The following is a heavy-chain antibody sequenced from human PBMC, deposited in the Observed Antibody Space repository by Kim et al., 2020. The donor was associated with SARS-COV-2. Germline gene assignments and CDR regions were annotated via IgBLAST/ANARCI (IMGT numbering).Heavy chain of an antibody. J-gene: IGHJ6*02. CDR3: ARDLQLLGPADYYYGMDV. CDR2: INPNSGGT. V-gene: IGHV1-2*04. Sequence: ASVKVSCKASGYTFTGYYMHWVRQAPGQGLEWMGWINPNSGGTNYAQKFQGWVTMTRDTSISTAYMELSRLRSDDTAVYYCARDLQLLGPADYYYGMDVWGQGTTVTVSS. CDR1: GYTFTGYY. D-gene: IGHD2-2*01.